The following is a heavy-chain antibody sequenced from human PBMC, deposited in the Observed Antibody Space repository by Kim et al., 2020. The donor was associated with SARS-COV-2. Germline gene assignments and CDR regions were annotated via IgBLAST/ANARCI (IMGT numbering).Heavy chain of an antibody. CDR2: ISYDGSNK. V-gene: IGHV3-30-3*01. Sequence: GGSLRLSCAASGFTFSSCAIHWVRQAPGKGLEWVAVISYDGSNKNYADSVKGRFTISRDNSKNTLYLQMNSLRAADTALYYCAGDPWSRLRGLTYSYYGMDVWGQGTTVTVSS. CDR1: GFTFSSCA. J-gene: IGHJ6*02. CDR3: AGDPWSRLRGLTYSYYGMDV. D-gene: IGHD3-10*01.